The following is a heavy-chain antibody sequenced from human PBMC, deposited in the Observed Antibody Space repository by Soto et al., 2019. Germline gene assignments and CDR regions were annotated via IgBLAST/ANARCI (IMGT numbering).Heavy chain of an antibody. CDR2: IKSKSDGGTT. V-gene: IGHV3-15*01. CDR3: TTPDSSGRGFDI. J-gene: IGHJ3*02. Sequence: GGSLRLSCAASGFTFSNAWMNWVRQAPGKGLQWVGRIKSKSDGGTTDSAAPVKGRFTISRDDSNNTLFLQMNSLKTEDTAVYYCTTPDSSGRGFDIWGQGTMVTVSS. D-gene: IGHD3-22*01. CDR1: GFTFSNAW.